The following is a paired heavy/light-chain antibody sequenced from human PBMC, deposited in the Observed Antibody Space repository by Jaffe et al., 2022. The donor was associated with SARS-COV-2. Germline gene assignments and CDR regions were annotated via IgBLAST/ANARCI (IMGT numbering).Heavy chain of an antibody. Sequence: EVQLVESGGGLVQPGGSLRLSCEASGFTLSSFWMHWVRQAPGKGLVWVSRISSDGSSTIYADSVKGRFTISRDNAKNTLYLQMNSLRAEDTAGYYCARDARSVGWELLRRNRAETFDIWGPGTVVTVSS. CDR1: GFTLSSFW. J-gene: IGHJ3*02. D-gene: IGHD3-10*01. CDR2: ISSDGSST. V-gene: IGHV3-74*01. CDR3: ARDARSVGWELLRRNRAETFDI.
Light chain of an antibody. CDR2: DAS. Sequence: QAVVTQEPSLTVSPGGTVTLTCGSNTGAVTSGHCPSWFQQKPGQAPRTLIYDASNKHSWTPARFSGSLLGGKAALTLSGARPEDEADYYCLLSYSGARPVFGGGTKLTVL. CDR1: TGAVTSGHC. J-gene: IGLJ3*02. CDR3: LLSYSGARPV. V-gene: IGLV7-46*01.